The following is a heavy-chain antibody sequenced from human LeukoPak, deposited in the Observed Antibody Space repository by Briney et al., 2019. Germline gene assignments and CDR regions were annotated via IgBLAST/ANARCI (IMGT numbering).Heavy chain of an antibody. CDR2: INHSGST. CDR3: ARGTHGFLFVVVPADENWFDP. Sequence: GSLRLSCEASGFTFRSHAMNWVRQAPGKGLEWIGEINHSGSTNYNPSLKSRVTISVDTSKNQFSLKLSSVTAADTAVYYCARGTHGFLFVVVPADENWFDPWGQGTLVTVSS. J-gene: IGHJ5*02. D-gene: IGHD2-2*01. CDR1: GFTFRSHA. V-gene: IGHV4-34*01.